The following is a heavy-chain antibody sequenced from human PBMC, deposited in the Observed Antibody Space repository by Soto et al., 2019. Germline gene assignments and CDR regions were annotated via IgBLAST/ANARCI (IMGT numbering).Heavy chain of an antibody. CDR2: IRYDGSNK. J-gene: IGHJ6*02. CDR1: GFTFSSYG. Sequence: GGSLRLSCAASGFTFSSYGMHWVRQAPGKGLEWVAVIRYDGSNKYYADSVKGRFTISRDNSKNTLYLQMNSLRAEDTAVYYCARVRGEQWLVENYGMDVWGQGTTVTVSS. CDR3: ARVRGEQWLVENYGMDV. V-gene: IGHV3-33*01. D-gene: IGHD6-19*01.